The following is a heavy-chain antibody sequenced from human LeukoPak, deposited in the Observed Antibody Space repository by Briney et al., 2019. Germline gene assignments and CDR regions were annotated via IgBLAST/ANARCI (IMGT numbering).Heavy chain of an antibody. CDR2: ISSRGDYT. CDR3: AKDTTRNLRDYYGSGSYYSLHYYGMDV. V-gene: IGHV3-64*01. CDR1: GFTFSNYD. D-gene: IGHD3-10*01. Sequence: PGGSLRLSCAASGFTFSNYDMHWVRQAPGKGLEYVSAISSRGDYTYYISSVKGRFTISRDNSKNTLYLQMGSLRAEDTAVYYCAKDTTRNLRDYYGSGSYYSLHYYGMDVWGQGTTVTVSS. J-gene: IGHJ6*02.